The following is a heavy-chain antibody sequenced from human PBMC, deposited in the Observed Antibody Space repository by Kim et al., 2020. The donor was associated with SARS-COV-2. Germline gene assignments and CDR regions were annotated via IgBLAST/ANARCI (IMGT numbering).Heavy chain of an antibody. CDR1: GFTFSSYS. CDR2: ISSSSSYI. J-gene: IGHJ4*02. Sequence: GGSLRLSCAASGFTFSSYSMNWVRHAPGKGLEWVSSISSSSSYIYYADSVKGRFTISRDNAKNSLYLQMNRLRAEDTAVYYCARASAAMGLGLFAYWGQGTLVTVSS. CDR3: ARASAAMGLGLFAY. V-gene: IGHV3-21*01. D-gene: IGHD5-18*01.